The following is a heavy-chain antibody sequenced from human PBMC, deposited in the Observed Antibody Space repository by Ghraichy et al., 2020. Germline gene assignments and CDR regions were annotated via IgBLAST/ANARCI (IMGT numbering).Heavy chain of an antibody. CDR1: GFTFSNYA. CDR2: ISGNGDRT. CDR3: APPGELVAPS. D-gene: IGHD1-7*01. Sequence: GESLRLSCTASGFTFSNYAMYWVRQAPGERLQWVAAISGNGDRTYYADALKGRFIISRDNSKNTVYLQMNTLTAADTAVYYCAPPGELVAPSWGQGTKVTVSS. V-gene: IGHV3-23*01. J-gene: IGHJ1*01.